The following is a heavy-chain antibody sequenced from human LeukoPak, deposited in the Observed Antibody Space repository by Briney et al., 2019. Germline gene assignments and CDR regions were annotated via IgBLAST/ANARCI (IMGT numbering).Heavy chain of an antibody. D-gene: IGHD3-22*01. V-gene: IGHV3-30*18. CDR2: ISYDGSNK. CDR3: AKGQYYYDSSGYYS. CDR1: GLTFSSYG. Sequence: PGRSLRLSCAASGLTFSSYGMHWVRQAPGKGLEWVAVISYDGSNKYYADSVKGRFTISRDNSKNTLYLQMNSLRAEDTAVYYCAKGQYYYDSSGYYSWGQGTLVTVSS. J-gene: IGHJ5*02.